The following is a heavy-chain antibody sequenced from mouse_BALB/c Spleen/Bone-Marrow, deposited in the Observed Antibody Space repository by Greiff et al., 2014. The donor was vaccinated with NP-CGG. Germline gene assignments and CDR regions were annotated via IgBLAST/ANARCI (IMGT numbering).Heavy chain of an antibody. CDR1: GYSITSDYA. Sequence: VQLQQSGPGLVKPSQSLSLTCTVTGYSITSDYAWNWIRQFPGNKLKWMGYISFSGTTSYNPSLKSRISITRDTSKNQFFLQLNSVTAEDTATHFCARGIYYDYDWYFDVWGAGTTVTVSS. D-gene: IGHD2-4*01. J-gene: IGHJ1*01. CDR3: ARGIYYDYDWYFDV. V-gene: IGHV3-2*02. CDR2: ISFSGTT.